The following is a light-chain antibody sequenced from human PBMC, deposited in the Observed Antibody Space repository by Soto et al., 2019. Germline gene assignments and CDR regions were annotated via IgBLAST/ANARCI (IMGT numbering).Light chain of an antibody. V-gene: IGLV1-44*01. Sequence: QSALTQPPSTSGTPGQSVTISCSGSNSNIGRNPVNWYQKLPGTAPKLFIYNDYQRPSGVPDRFSGSKSGTSASLAISGLQSEDEADYYCEAWDDSLNGAVFGGGTQLTVL. CDR1: NSNIGRNP. CDR3: EAWDDSLNGAV. J-gene: IGLJ7*01. CDR2: NDY.